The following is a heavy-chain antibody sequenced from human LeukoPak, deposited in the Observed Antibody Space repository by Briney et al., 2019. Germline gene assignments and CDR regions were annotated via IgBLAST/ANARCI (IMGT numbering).Heavy chain of an antibody. CDR2: FDPEDGET. CDR1: GYTLTELS. V-gene: IGHV1-24*01. J-gene: IGHJ3*02. D-gene: IGHD3-16*01. Sequence: GASVKVSCKVSGYTLTELSMHWVRQAPGKGLEWMGGFDPEDGETIYAQKFQGRVTMTEDTSTDTAYMELSGLRSEDTAVYYCATRRIAGRRMGENAFDIWGQGTMVTVSS. CDR3: ATRRIAGRRMGENAFDI.